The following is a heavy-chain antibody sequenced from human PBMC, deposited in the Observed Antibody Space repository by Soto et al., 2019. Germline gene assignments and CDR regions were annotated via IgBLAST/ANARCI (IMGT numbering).Heavy chain of an antibody. CDR3: ATGGSEGTIFGVVISDEYYFDY. J-gene: IGHJ4*02. CDR1: GFTFSSYW. V-gene: IGHV3-74*01. D-gene: IGHD3-3*01. CDR2: INSDGSST. Sequence: LRLSCAASGFTFSSYWMHWVRQAPGKGLVWVSRINSDGSSTSYADSVKGRFTISRDNAKNTLYLQMNSLRAEDTAVYYCATGGSEGTIFGVVISDEYYFDYWGQGTLVTVSS.